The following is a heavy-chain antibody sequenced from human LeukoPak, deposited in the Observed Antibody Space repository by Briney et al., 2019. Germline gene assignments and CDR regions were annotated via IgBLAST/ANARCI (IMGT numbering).Heavy chain of an antibody. CDR3: AKDPASSDYGDLNYFDY. J-gene: IGHJ4*02. CDR2: ISGSGGST. D-gene: IGHD4-17*01. Sequence: GGSLRLCCAASGFTFSSYAMSWVRQAPGKGLECVSVISGSGGSTYYADSVQGRFTISRDNSKNTLYLQMNSLRAEDTAVYYCAKDPASSDYGDLNYFDYWGQGTLVTVSS. V-gene: IGHV3-23*01. CDR1: GFTFSSYA.